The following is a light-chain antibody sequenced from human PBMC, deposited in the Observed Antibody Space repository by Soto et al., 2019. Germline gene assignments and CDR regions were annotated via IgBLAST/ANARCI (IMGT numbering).Light chain of an antibody. J-gene: IGLJ3*02. CDR3: QSYDTGLSGWA. CDR2: NNN. Sequence: QSVLTQPPSVSGAPGQRVTISCTGRSSNIGSGYPVHWYQQLPGTAPKLLIYNNNYRPSGFPDGSVGSQSGTSASLPITGLQEEDGRDYYCQSYDTGLSGWAFGGGTQLTVL. V-gene: IGLV1-40*01. CDR1: SSNIGSGYP.